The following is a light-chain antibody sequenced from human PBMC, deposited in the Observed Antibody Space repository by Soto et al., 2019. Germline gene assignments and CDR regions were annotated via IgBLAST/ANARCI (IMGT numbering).Light chain of an antibody. CDR3: QQSYRTLRT. CDR1: QSISRY. V-gene: IGKV1-39*01. J-gene: IGKJ1*01. Sequence: DIQMTQSPSSLSASVGDRVTITCRASQSISRYLNWYQHKPGEAPRLLMYGASSLQSGVPSRFSGSGSGKDFSLTISRLQPEDFAIYYCQQSYRTLRTFGQGTKVEIK. CDR2: GAS.